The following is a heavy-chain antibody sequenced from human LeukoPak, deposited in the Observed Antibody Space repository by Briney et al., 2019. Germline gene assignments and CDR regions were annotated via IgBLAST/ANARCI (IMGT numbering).Heavy chain of an antibody. J-gene: IGHJ4*02. Sequence: GASVTVSCKVSRYILSELSMHWVRQAPGQGLEWMGGFDREDGETIYAQKFQGRVTMTEVTSTDTAYMELSGLRSEDTAVYYCAGSITIFGVVTSYFDYCVQGTLVTVSS. D-gene: IGHD3-3*01. CDR3: AGSITIFGVVTSYFDY. V-gene: IGHV1-24*01. CDR1: RYILSELS. CDR2: FDREDGET.